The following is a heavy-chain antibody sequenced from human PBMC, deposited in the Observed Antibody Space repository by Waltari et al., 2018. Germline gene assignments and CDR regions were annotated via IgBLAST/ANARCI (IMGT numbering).Heavy chain of an antibody. CDR1: GFTVSSNY. CDR2: IYSGGST. CDR3: ARDQRTTRGGDAFDI. Sequence: EVQLVESGGGLIQPGGSLRLSCAASGFTVSSNYMSWVRQAPGKGLEWVSVIYSGGSTYYADSVKGRFTISRDNSKNTLYLQMNSLRAEDTAVYYCARDQRTTRGGDAFDIWGQGTMVTVSS. D-gene: IGHD2-15*01. V-gene: IGHV3-53*01. J-gene: IGHJ3*02.